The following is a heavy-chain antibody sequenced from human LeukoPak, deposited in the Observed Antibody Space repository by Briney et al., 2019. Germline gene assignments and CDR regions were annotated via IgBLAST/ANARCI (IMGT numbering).Heavy chain of an antibody. CDR1: GFTFSSYA. D-gene: IGHD3-22*01. J-gene: IGHJ4*02. CDR2: ISGSGGST. Sequence: GGSLRLSCAASGFTFSSYAMSWVRQAPGKGLEWVSGISGSGGSTYYADSVKGRFTISRDNAKNTLYLQMNSLRAEDTAVYYCARHVVGVGFDYWGQGTLVTVSS. V-gene: IGHV3-23*01. CDR3: ARHVVGVGFDY.